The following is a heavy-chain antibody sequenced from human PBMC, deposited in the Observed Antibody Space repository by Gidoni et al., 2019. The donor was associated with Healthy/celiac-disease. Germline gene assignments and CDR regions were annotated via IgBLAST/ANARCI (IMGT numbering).Heavy chain of an antibody. CDR1: GFTFSSYS. CDR2: ISSSSSTI. D-gene: IGHD3-3*01. Sequence: EVQLVESGGGLVQPGGSLRLSCAASGFTFSSYSMNWVRQAPGKGLEWVSYISSSSSTIYYADSVKGRFTISRDNAKNSLYLQMNSLRDEDTAVYYCARAFFLRPDYWYFDLWGRGTLATVSS. J-gene: IGHJ2*01. V-gene: IGHV3-48*02. CDR3: ARAFFLRPDYWYFDL.